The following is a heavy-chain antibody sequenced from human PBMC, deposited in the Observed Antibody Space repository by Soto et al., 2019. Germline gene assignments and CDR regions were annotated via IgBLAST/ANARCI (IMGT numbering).Heavy chain of an antibody. CDR1: GFAFNTYG. J-gene: IGHJ4*02. V-gene: IGHV3-30*03. D-gene: IGHD3-10*01. CDR3: ATKISGTFYMCPDY. Sequence: QVQLVESGGGVVQPGRSLRLSCAASGFAFNTYGMHWVRQAPGKGLEWVAVISYDGSGTYYADSVKGRFTISRDNSKNSLYLQMNRLREEVTAVYYCATKISGTFYMCPDYWGQGTLVTFSS. CDR2: ISYDGSGT.